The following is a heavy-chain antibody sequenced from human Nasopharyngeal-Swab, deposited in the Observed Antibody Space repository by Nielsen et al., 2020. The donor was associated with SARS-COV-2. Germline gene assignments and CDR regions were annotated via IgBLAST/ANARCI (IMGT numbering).Heavy chain of an antibody. CDR2: IYYSGST. Sequence: SETLSLTCNVSGVSISSGDNYWSWIRQPPGKGLEWIGYIYYSGSTYYSPSLKSRVTISVDTSKNQFSLKLSSVTAADTAVYYCARAFPRGIIIRDYYYCMDVWGQGTTVTVSS. CDR1: GVSISSGDNY. CDR3: ARAFPRGIIIRDYYYCMDV. J-gene: IGHJ6*02. V-gene: IGHV4-30-4*01. D-gene: IGHD3-10*01.